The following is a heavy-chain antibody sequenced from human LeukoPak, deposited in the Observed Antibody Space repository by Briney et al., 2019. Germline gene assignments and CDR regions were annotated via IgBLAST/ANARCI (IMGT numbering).Heavy chain of an antibody. D-gene: IGHD6-19*01. CDR1: GYIFMSYY. V-gene: IGHV1-46*01. CDR2: INPSGGST. CDR3: ARGAVAGYFDY. J-gene: IGHJ4*02. Sequence: ASVKVSCKASGYIFMSYYMHWVRQAPGQGLEWMGIINPSGGSTSYAQKFQGWVTMTRDTSISTAYMELSRLRSDDTAVYYCARGAVAGYFDYWGQGTLVTVSS.